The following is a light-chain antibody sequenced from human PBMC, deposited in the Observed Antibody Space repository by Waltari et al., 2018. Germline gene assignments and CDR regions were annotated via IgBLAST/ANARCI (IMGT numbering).Light chain of an antibody. V-gene: IGLV3-21*04. CDR1: NLEPQS. Sequence: SYVLTQPPSMSVPPGETASISCGGYNLEPQSVHWYQQRPGQAPVLVMYYESDRPSGIPERFSGSNTGDTATLTISRIEAGDEADYYCQVWDSSSDHPWVFGGGTKLTVL. CDR2: YES. J-gene: IGLJ3*02. CDR3: QVWDSSSDHPWV.